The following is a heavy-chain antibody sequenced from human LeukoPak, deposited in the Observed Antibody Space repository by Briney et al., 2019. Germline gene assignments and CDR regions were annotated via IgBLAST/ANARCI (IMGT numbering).Heavy chain of an antibody. V-gene: IGHV4-39*07. CDR3: ARAPHFFDTSGSRYYSDY. D-gene: IGHD3-22*01. CDR1: GGSIRSTTYY. CDR2: IYYSGNT. Sequence: SETLSLTCSASGGSIRSTTYYWGWIRQPPGKGLEWIGSIYYSGNTYYSPSLMSRVTISVDTSKNQFSLNLSSVTAADTAVYFCARAPHFFDTSGSRYYSDYWGQGALVTVSS. J-gene: IGHJ4*02.